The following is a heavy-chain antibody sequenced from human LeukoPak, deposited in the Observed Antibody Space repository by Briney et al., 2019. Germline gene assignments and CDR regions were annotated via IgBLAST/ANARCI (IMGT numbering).Heavy chain of an antibody. J-gene: IGHJ5*02. CDR1: GFTFITYA. V-gene: IGHV3-64D*06. Sequence: GGSLRLSCSASGFTFITYAMHWVRQAPGKGLEYVSAISSSGTFTSYPDSVKGRFTISRDNSKNTLYLQMNSLRAEDTAVYYCAKGYSNGYGAWGQGTLVTVSS. CDR2: ISSSGTFT. CDR3: AKGYSNGYGA. D-gene: IGHD6-19*01.